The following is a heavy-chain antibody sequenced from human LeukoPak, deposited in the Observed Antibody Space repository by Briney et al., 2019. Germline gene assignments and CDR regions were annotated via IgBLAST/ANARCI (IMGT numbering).Heavy chain of an antibody. Sequence: GGSLRLSCAASGFTFSSYSMNWVRQAPGKGLEWVSYISSSSSTIYYADSVKGRFTISRDNAKNSLYLQMNSLRAEDTAVYYCARDLQCFGDIRRGGGLVYWGQGTLVTVSS. CDR2: ISSSSSTI. V-gene: IGHV3-48*04. J-gene: IGHJ4*02. CDR1: GFTFSSYS. CDR3: ARDLQCFGDIRRGGGLVY. D-gene: IGHD3-10*01.